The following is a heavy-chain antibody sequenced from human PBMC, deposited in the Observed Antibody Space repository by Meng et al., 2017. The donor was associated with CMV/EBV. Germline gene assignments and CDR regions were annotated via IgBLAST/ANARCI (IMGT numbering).Heavy chain of an antibody. CDR2: IYSEGTT. V-gene: IGHV3-53*01. CDR3: ARDGNYHGV. CDR1: GFTVSNNY. D-gene: IGHD1-7*01. Sequence: ELQLVGSGGGLIQPGGSLRLSCAASGFTVSNNYMRWFRQAPGKGLEWVSLIYSEGTTDYAGSVKGRFTISRDNSKNTLYLQMNSLRAEDTAVYYCARDGNYHGVWGQGTLVTVSS. J-gene: IGHJ4*02.